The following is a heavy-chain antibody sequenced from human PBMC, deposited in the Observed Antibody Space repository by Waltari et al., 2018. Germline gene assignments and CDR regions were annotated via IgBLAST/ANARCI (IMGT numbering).Heavy chain of an antibody. V-gene: IGHV4-34*01. CDR2: INHSGST. CDR1: GGSFSSYY. CDR3: AREGNDYYDSSGYYGGLGY. J-gene: IGHJ4*02. D-gene: IGHD3-22*01. Sequence: QVQLQQWGAGLLKPSETLSLTCAVYGGSFSSYYWSWIRQPPGKGLEWIGEINHSGSTNYNPSLKSRVTISVDTSKNQFSLKLSSVTAADTAVYYCAREGNDYYDSSGYYGGLGYWGQGTLVTVSS.